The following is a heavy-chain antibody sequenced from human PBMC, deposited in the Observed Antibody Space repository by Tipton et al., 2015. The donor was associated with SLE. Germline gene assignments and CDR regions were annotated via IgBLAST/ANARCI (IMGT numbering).Heavy chain of an antibody. V-gene: IGHV3-48*01. CDR3: ARDFGSGWYYFDY. CDR2: ISSSGSTI. D-gene: IGHD6-19*01. CDR1: GLTFSSYS. J-gene: IGHJ4*02. Sequence: SLRLSCVASGLTFSSYSMNWVRQAPGKGLEWVSYISSSGSTIDYADSVKGRFTISRDNAKNSLYLQMNSLRAEDTAVYYCARDFGSGWYYFDYWGQGTLVTVSS.